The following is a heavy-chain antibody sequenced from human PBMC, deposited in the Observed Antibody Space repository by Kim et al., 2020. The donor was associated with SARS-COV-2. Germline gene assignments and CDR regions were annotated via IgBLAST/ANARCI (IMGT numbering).Heavy chain of an antibody. V-gene: IGHV2-70*11. D-gene: IGHD1-26*01. Sequence: SGPTLVNPTQTLTLTCTFSGFSLSTSGMCVSWIRQPPGKALEWLARIDWDDDKYYSTSLKTRLTISKDTSKNQVVLTMTNMDPVDTATYYCTRIRTNRGDFDYWGQGTLVTVSS. CDR2: IDWDDDK. CDR3: TRIRTNRGDFDY. J-gene: IGHJ4*02. CDR1: GFSLSTSGMC.